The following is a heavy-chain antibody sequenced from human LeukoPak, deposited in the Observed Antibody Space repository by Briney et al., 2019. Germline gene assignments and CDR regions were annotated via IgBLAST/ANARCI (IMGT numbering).Heavy chain of an antibody. Sequence: SETLSLTCTVSGYSIRSGHYWGWIRPAPGKGLEWIGSFHYSGNTYYNPSLKSRASISVDTSKNQFSLTLSSVTAADTAVYYCARGDRTAAISWFDPWGQGTLVTVSS. J-gene: IGHJ5*02. V-gene: IGHV4-38-2*02. CDR3: ARGDRTAAISWFDP. CDR1: GYSIRSGHY. D-gene: IGHD2-2*01. CDR2: FHYSGNT.